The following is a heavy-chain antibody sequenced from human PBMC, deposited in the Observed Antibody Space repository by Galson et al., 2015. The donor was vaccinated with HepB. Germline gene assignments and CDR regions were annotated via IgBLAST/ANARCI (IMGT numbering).Heavy chain of an antibody. J-gene: IGHJ3*02. D-gene: IGHD6-13*01. CDR2: ISGSGGST. CDR1: GFTFSSYA. V-gene: IGHV3-23*01. Sequence: SLRLSCAASGFTFSSYAMSWVRQAPGKGLEWVSAISGSGGSTYYADSVEGRFTISRDNSKNTLYLQMNSLRAKDTAVYYCAKGIRAAAPLLVNDAFDIWGQGTMVTVSS. CDR3: AKGIRAAAPLLVNDAFDI.